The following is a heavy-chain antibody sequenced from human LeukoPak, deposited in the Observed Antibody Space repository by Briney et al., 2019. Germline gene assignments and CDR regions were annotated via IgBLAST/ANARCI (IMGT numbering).Heavy chain of an antibody. CDR3: AKDGGNYYDTGGSYLMRSYMDV. J-gene: IGHJ6*03. D-gene: IGHD3-22*01. Sequence: GRSLRLSCAPSGFTFSNYGMHWVRQVPGKGLEWVAVISYDAKSIYHVDSVKGRFTISRDNSKNTLYLQMNSLRAEDTAVYYCAKDGGNYYDTGGSYLMRSYMDVWGKGTTVTISS. CDR2: ISYDAKSI. V-gene: IGHV3-30*18. CDR1: GFTFSNYG.